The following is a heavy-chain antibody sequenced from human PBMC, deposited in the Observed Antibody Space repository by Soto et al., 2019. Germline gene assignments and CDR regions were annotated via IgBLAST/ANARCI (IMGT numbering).Heavy chain of an antibody. V-gene: IGHV3-48*01. D-gene: IGHD3-22*01. J-gene: IGHJ4*02. CDR1: GFTFNTYN. Sequence: GGSLRLSCAASGFTFNTYNMNWVRQAPGKGLEWVSYISDSSSTIHYADSVKGRFTISRDNANNSLYLQMNSLRAEDTAVYYCARDDYPYYDDSSGYHFDYWGQGALVTVSS. CDR3: ARDDYPYYDDSSGYHFDY. CDR2: ISDSSSTI.